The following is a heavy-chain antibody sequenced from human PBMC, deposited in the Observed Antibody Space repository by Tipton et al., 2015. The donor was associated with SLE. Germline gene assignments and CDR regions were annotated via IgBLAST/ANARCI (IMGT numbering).Heavy chain of an antibody. CDR1: TSSFSDYH. CDR2: ISSSGVNT. Sequence: SLRLSCSASTSSFSDYHLTWIRQAPGKGLEWLSKISSSGVNTYYADSLKGRFTISRDNAKNLLYLQMESLRVEDAAVYYCARDPHPLTGYYPDFDYWGQGTLVTVSS. CDR3: ARDPHPLTGYYPDFDY. V-gene: IGHV3-11*01. D-gene: IGHD3-9*01. J-gene: IGHJ4*02.